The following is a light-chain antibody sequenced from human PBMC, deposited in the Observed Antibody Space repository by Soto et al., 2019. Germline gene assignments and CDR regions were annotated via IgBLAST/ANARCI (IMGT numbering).Light chain of an antibody. CDR3: SSYTSSSTYV. Sequence: QSVLTQPPSVSGSPGQSVTISCTGTSSDVGSYNRVYWYQQPPGTAPKLIIYEVSNRPSGVPDRFSGSKSANTASLTISGLQAEDEADYYCSSYTSSSTYVFGTGTKLTVL. CDR1: SSDVGSYNR. J-gene: IGLJ1*01. V-gene: IGLV2-18*02. CDR2: EVS.